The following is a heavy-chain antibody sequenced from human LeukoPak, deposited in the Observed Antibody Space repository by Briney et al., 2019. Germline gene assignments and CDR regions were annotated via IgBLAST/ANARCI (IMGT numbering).Heavy chain of an antibody. CDR1: GYTFTSYY. J-gene: IGHJ6*03. V-gene: IGHV1-2*02. Sequence: ASVKVSCKASGYTFTSYYIRWVRQAPGPGLEWMGWINPNSGGTNYAQKFQGRVTMTRDTSISIAYLELSRLTYDDTAVYYCAPIGDKYYFDVWGKGTTVTISS. D-gene: IGHD3-10*01. CDR2: INPNSGGT. CDR3: APIGDKYYFDV.